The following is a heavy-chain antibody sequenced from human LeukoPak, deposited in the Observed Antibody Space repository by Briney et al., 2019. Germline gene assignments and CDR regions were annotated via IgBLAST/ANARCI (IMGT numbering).Heavy chain of an antibody. D-gene: IGHD6-13*01. CDR2: IYTSGST. CDR1: GGSISSGSYY. J-gene: IGHJ6*03. CDR3: ARDEHSSSWYYYMDV. Sequence: PSEALSLTCTVSGGSISSGSYYWSWIRQPAGKGLEWIGRIYTSGSTNYNPSLKSRVTISVDTSKNQFSLKLSSVTAADTAVYYCARDEHSSSWYYYMDVWGKGTTVTVSS. V-gene: IGHV4-61*02.